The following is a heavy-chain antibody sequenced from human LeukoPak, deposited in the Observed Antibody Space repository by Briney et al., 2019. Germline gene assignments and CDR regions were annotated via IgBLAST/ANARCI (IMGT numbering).Heavy chain of an antibody. CDR3: ARGPYSSSSWDFDY. Sequence: PSETLSLTCTVSGGSISSSSYYWGWIRRPPGKGLEWIGSIYYSGSTYYNPSLKSRVTISVDTSKNQFSLKLSSVTAADTAVYYCARGPYSSSSWDFDYWGQGTLVTVSS. CDR1: GGSISSSSYY. J-gene: IGHJ4*02. V-gene: IGHV4-39*07. D-gene: IGHD6-6*01. CDR2: IYYSGST.